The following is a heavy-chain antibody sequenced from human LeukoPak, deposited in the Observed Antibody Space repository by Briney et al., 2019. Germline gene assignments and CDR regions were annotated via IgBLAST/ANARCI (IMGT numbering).Heavy chain of an antibody. CDR1: GFTFSTFG. J-gene: IGHJ4*02. CDR2: IWYDGSKK. V-gene: IGHV3-33*01. D-gene: IGHD6-13*01. CDR3: AREFGAGTLRTEFDY. Sequence: PGMSLRLSCAASGFTFSTFGMHWVRQAPGKGLEWVTLIWYDGSKKYYADSVKGRFTVSRDNSKHTLYLQLNSLRVEDTAVYYCAREFGAGTLRTEFDYWGQGTMVTVSS.